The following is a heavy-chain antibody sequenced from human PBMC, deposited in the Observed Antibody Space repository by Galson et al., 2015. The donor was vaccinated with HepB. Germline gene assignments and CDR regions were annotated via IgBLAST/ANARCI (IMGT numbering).Heavy chain of an antibody. V-gene: IGHV3-30*18. D-gene: IGHD6-6*01. J-gene: IGHJ6*02. CDR3: AKSGKAARVINYYGMDV. CDR2: ISYDGSNK. CDR1: GFTFSSYG. Sequence: SLRLSCAASGFTFSSYGMHWVRQAPGKGLEWVAVISYDGSNKYYADSVKGRFTISRDNSKNTLYLQMNSLRAEDTAVYYCAKSGKAARVINYYGMDVWGQGTTVTVSS.